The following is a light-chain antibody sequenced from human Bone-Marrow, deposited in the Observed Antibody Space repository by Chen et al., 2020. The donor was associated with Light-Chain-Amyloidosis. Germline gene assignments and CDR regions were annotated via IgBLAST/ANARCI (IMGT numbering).Light chain of an antibody. Sequence: QFALTQPASVSGSPGQSITISCTGTSGDVGTYNYVSWYQQHPGKGPKVLIYAVSKRPSGVSNRFSGSKSGNTASLTISGLQAEDEADYYCSSFTSSSSYVFGPGTKVTVL. J-gene: IGLJ1*01. CDR3: SSFTSSSSYV. V-gene: IGLV2-14*01. CDR2: AVS. CDR1: SGDVGTYNY.